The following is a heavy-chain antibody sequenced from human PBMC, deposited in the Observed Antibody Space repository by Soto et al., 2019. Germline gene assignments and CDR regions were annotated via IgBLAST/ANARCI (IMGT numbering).Heavy chain of an antibody. V-gene: IGHV4-59*01. J-gene: IGHJ4*02. D-gene: IGHD6-13*01. CDR2: IYYSGST. Sequence: ASETLSLTCTVSGGSISSYYWSWIRQPPGKGLEWIGYIYYSGSTNYNPSLKSRVTISVDTSKNQFSLKLSSVTAADTAVYYCARVSIAAALETYYFDYCGQGTLVIVSS. CDR1: GGSISSYY. CDR3: ARVSIAAALETYYFDY.